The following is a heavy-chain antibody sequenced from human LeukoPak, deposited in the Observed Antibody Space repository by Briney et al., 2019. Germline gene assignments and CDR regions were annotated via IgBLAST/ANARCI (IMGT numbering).Heavy chain of an antibody. J-gene: IGHJ5*02. D-gene: IGHD4-17*01. V-gene: IGHV7-4-1*02. CDR2: INTNTGNP. Sequence: ASVKVSCKASGYTFTGYYMHWVRQAPGQGLEWMGWINTNTGNPTYAQGFTGPFVFSLDTSVSTAYLQISSLKAEDTAVYYCARTRGDYGNWFDPWGQGTLVTVSS. CDR3: ARTRGDYGNWFDP. CDR1: GYTFTGYY.